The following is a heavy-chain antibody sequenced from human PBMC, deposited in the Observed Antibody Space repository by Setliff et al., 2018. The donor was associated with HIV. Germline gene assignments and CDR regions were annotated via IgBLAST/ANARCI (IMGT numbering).Heavy chain of an antibody. V-gene: IGHV4-4*07. Sequence: RSLTCTVSGASISSYYWNWIRQPAGKGLECIGRIYTSGSTNYNPSLKSRVTMSVDTSKNQFSLKLSSVTAADTAVYYCARGIGTRYNYYMDVWGKGTTVTVSS. CDR2: IYTSGST. D-gene: IGHD1-20*01. CDR1: GASISSYY. J-gene: IGHJ6*03. CDR3: ARGIGTRYNYYMDV.